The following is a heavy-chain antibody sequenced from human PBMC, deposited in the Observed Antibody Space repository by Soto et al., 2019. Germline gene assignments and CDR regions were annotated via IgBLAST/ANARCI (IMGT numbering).Heavy chain of an antibody. Sequence: QVQLVQSGAEVKKPGASVKVSCKASGYVFPSYDISWVRQAPGHGLEWLGWVNPGSGYKGYAQKFQGRVTMTRNMSISTVYMELSSLRSEDTAVYYCARADRRHYYMDVWGKRTTVIVSS. CDR2: VNPGSGYK. V-gene: IGHV1-8*01. CDR1: GYVFPSYD. J-gene: IGHJ6*03. CDR3: ARADRRHYYMDV.